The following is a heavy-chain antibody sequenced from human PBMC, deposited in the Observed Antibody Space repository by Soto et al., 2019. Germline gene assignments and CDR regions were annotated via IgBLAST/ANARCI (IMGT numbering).Heavy chain of an antibody. V-gene: IGHV3-9*01. CDR2: ISWNSGSI. CDR3: ARDQGIAANLDY. J-gene: IGHJ4*02. CDR1: GFTFDDYA. Sequence: GGSLRLSCAASGFTFDDYAMHWVRQAPGKGLEWVSGISWNSGSIGYADSVKGRFTISRDNAKNSLYLQMNSLRAEDTAVYYCARDQGIAANLDYWGQGTLVTVSS. D-gene: IGHD6-13*01.